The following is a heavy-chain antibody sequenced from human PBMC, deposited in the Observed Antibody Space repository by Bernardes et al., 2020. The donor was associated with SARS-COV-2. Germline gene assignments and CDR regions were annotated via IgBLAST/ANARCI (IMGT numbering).Heavy chain of an antibody. V-gene: IGHV3-21*04. CDR1: GFTFSSYS. D-gene: IGHD5-12*01. Sequence: GGSLRLSCAASGFTFSSYSMNWVRQAPGKGLEWVSSISSSSSYIYYADSVKGRFTISRDNSKNSLYLQMNSLRTEDTALYYCAKDIEDVATIGGFDYWGQGTLVTVSS. J-gene: IGHJ4*02. CDR2: ISSSSSYI. CDR3: AKDIEDVATIGGFDY.